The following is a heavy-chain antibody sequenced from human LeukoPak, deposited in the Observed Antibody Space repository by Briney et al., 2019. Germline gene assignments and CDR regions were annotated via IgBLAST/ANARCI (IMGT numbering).Heavy chain of an antibody. CDR2: ISSSGSTI. CDR1: GFTFSDYD. J-gene: IGHJ3*02. D-gene: IGHD3-22*01. CDR3: ARVGSMILVIDASDI. V-gene: IGHV3-11*04. Sequence: GGSLRLSCAASGFTFSDYDMSWIRQAPGKGLEWVSYISSSGSTIYYADSVKGRFTISRDNAKNSLYLQMNSLRAEDRAVYYCARVGSMILVIDASDIWGQGTMVTVSS.